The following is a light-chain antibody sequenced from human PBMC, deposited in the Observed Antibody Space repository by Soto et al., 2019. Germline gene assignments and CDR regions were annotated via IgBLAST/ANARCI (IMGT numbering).Light chain of an antibody. CDR2: DVS. J-gene: IGKJ4*01. V-gene: IGKV1-5*01. CDR1: QSVSNW. CDR3: QQYNNWPLT. Sequence: DIQMTQSPSTLSASVGERVTITCRASQSVSNWLAWYQQKPGKAPKLLIYDVSSLESGVPSRFSGSGSGTEFILNISSLRPDDFATYYCQQYNNWPLTFGGGTKVDIK.